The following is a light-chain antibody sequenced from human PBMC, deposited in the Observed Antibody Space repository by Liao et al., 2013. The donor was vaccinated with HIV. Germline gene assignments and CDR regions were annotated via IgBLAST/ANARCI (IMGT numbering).Light chain of an antibody. CDR1: NIGDKA. Sequence: SYELTQPPSVSVAPGKTARITCGGDNIGDKAVHWYQQKPGQAPTLVIYYDTNRPSGIPERFSGSNPGITATLTISRVEAGDEAAYYCQVWDSSSDCYVFGTGTKVTVL. J-gene: IGLJ1*01. V-gene: IGLV3-21*01. CDR2: YDT. CDR3: QVWDSSSDCYV.